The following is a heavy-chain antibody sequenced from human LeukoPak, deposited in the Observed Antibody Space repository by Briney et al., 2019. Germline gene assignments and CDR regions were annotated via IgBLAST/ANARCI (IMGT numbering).Heavy chain of an antibody. CDR1: GFTFSSYE. D-gene: IGHD6-13*01. J-gene: IGHJ4*02. CDR2: ISSSGSTI. CDR3: ARDGRDSSSWYSPFDY. Sequence: GGSLRLSCAASGFTFSSYEMNWVRQAPGKGLEWVSYISSSGSTIYYADSVKGRFTISRDNAKNSLYLQTNSLRAEDTAVYYCARDGRDSSSWYSPFDYWGQGTLVTVSS. V-gene: IGHV3-48*03.